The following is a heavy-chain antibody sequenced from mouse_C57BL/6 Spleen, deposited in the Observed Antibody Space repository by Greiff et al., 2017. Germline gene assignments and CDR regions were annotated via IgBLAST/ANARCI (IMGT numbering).Heavy chain of an antibody. J-gene: IGHJ2*01. CDR2: IDPSDSET. D-gene: IGHD2-3*01. CDR3: ASQGYLVYFDY. CDR1: GYTFTSYW. Sequence: QVQLQQPGAELVRPGSSVKLSCKASGYTFTSYWMHWVKQRPIQGLEWIGNIDPSDSETHYNQKFKNKATLTVDKSSSRDYMQHSSLTSEDSAVYYCASQGYLVYFDYWGQGTTLTVSS. V-gene: IGHV1-52*01.